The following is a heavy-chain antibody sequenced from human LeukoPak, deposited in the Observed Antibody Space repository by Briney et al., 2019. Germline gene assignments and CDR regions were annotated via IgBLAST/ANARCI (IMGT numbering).Heavy chain of an antibody. Sequence: PSGTLSLTCAVSGGSITIGTWWTWVRQAPGQGLEWIGEVYYSGSPNYNSSLKSRVTISLDKTKNQFLLNLTSVTAADTAEYYCARGPRKWGQGTMVTVSS. J-gene: IGHJ3*01. CDR1: GGSITIGTW. V-gene: IGHV4-4*02. CDR2: VYYSGSP. CDR3: ARGPRK.